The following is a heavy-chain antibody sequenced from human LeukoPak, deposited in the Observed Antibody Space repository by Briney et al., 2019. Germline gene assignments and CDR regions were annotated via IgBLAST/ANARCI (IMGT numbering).Heavy chain of an antibody. CDR1: GFTFSSYT. D-gene: IGHD1-26*01. CDR2: ISDSGAST. V-gene: IGHV3-23*01. Sequence: GVSLRLSCAASGFTFSSYTMSWVRQAPGKGLEWVSAISDSGASTYYADSVKGRFTISRDNSKNTLFLQMNSLRAADTAVYYCAKDRVVGSTYYFDYWGQGTLVTVSS. CDR3: AKDRVVGSTYYFDY. J-gene: IGHJ4*02.